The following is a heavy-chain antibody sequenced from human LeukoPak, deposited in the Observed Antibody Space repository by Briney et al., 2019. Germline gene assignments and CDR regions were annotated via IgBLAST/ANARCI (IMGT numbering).Heavy chain of an antibody. CDR1: GGSFSGYY. D-gene: IGHD6-13*01. J-gene: IGHJ6*03. V-gene: IGHV4-34*01. CDR3: ARGALAAAGKYYYMDV. Sequence: PSETLSLTCAVYGGSFSGYYWSWIRQPPEKGLEWIGEINHSGSTNYNPSLKSRVTISVDTSKNQFSLKLSSVTAADTAVYYCARGALAAAGKYYYMDVWGKGTTVTVSS. CDR2: INHSGST.